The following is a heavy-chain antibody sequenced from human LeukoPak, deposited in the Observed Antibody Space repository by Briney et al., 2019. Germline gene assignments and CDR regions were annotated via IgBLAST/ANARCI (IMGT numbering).Heavy chain of an antibody. CDR3: ARHGYSYGIQSYYYYYYMDV. D-gene: IGHD5-18*01. V-gene: IGHV4-39*01. CDR1: GGSISSSSYY. Sequence: PSETLSLTCTVSGGSISSSSYYWGWIRQPPGKGLEWIGSIYYSGSTYYTPSLKSRVTISVDTSQNQFSLKLRSVTAAHPAVFHCARHGYSYGIQSYYYYYYMDVWGKGTTVTVSS. CDR2: IYYSGST. J-gene: IGHJ6*03.